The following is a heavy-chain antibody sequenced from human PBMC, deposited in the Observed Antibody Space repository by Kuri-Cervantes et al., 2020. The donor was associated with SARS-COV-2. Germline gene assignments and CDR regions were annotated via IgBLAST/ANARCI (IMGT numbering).Heavy chain of an antibody. J-gene: IGHJ5*02. CDR2: INSDGSST. D-gene: IGHD2-2*01. Sequence: GSLRLSCAASGFTFSSYAMHWVRQAPGKGLVWVSRINSDGSSTSYADSVKGRFTISRDNAKNTLYLQMNSLRAEDTAVYYCAREKGYCSSTSCYRNWFDPWGQGTLVTVSS. CDR1: GFTFSSYA. CDR3: AREKGYCSSTSCYRNWFDP. V-gene: IGHV3-74*01.